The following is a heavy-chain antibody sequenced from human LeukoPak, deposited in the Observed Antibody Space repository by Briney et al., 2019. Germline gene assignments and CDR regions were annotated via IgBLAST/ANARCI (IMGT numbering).Heavy chain of an antibody. CDR3: VRGDFWGIDY. J-gene: IGHJ4*02. Sequence: ASVKVSCKASGYSFTAYYMHWVRQAPGQGLEWMGRINPNSGDTNYAQKFRGRVTMARDTSISTAYMELSRLRSDDTAIYYCVRGDFWGIDYWGQGTLVTVSS. V-gene: IGHV1-2*06. CDR2: INPNSGDT. CDR1: GYSFTAYY. D-gene: IGHD3-3*01.